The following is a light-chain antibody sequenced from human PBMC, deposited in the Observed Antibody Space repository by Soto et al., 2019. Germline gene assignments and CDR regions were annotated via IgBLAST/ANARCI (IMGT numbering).Light chain of an antibody. CDR3: SSYTSSSNVV. Sequence: QSALTQPASVSGSPGQSVTISCSGSSSDVGAYNYVSWYQRHPGKAPKLMIYDVTNRPSGVSNRFSGSKSGNTASLTISGLQDEDEADYFCSSYTSSSNVVFGGGTQLTVL. V-gene: IGLV2-14*01. CDR2: DVT. CDR1: SSDVGAYNY. J-gene: IGLJ3*02.